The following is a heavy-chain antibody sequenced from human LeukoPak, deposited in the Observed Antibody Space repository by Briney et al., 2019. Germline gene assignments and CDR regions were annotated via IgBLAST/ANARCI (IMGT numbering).Heavy chain of an antibody. CDR1: GGSFSGYY. V-gene: IGHV4-34*01. CDR2: INHSGST. J-gene: IGHJ6*04. CDR3: ARDPTHSSSSGMDV. D-gene: IGHD6-6*01. Sequence: SETLSLTCAVYGGSFSGYYWSWIRQPPGKGLEWIGEINHSGSTNYNPSLKSRVTISVDTSKNQFSLKLSSVTAADTAVYYCARDPTHSSSSGMDVWGKGTTVTVSS.